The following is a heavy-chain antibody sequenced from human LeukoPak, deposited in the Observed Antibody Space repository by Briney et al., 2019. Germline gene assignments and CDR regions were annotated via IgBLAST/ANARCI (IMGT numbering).Heavy chain of an antibody. J-gene: IGHJ3*02. CDR2: LDPDDNKK. V-gene: IGHV1-24*01. CDR3: ATEYFDPVWKSFHDALEM. Sequence: ASVKVSCKVSGHFLAELAIHWVRQAPGQGLEWMGGLDPDDNKKIYAQKFQDRVVMTEDTTTNTAYMQLSSLRSEDTAVYFCATEYFDPVWKSFHDALEMWVQGTTVTVS. D-gene: IGHD3-16*01. CDR1: GHFLAELA.